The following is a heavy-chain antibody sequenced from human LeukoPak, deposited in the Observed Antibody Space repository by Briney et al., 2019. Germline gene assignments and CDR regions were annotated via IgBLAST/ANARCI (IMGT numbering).Heavy chain of an antibody. V-gene: IGHV4-59*01. CDR2: MYYSGST. CDR1: GGSISSYY. D-gene: IGHD3-10*01. CDR3: ARGYGSGSYSHFDY. J-gene: IGHJ4*02. Sequence: SETLSLTCTASGGSISSYYWSWIRQPPGKGLEWIGYMYYSGSTNYNPSLKSRVTISVDTSKNQFSLKLSPVTAADTAVYYCARGYGSGSYSHFDYWGQGTLVTVSS.